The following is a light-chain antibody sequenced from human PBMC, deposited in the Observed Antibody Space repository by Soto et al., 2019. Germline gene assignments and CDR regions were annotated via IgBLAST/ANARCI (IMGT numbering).Light chain of an antibody. CDR3: QQYGSSPGT. CDR2: GAS. J-gene: IGKJ1*01. V-gene: IGKV3-20*01. Sequence: EFVLTQSPASRSLSPGERATLSCRASQSVDSHLVWYQQKPGRAPRLLIFGASNRATGIPGRFSGSGSGTDFTLTISRLAPEDFAVYYCQQYGSSPGTFGPGTKVDIK. CDR1: QSVDSH.